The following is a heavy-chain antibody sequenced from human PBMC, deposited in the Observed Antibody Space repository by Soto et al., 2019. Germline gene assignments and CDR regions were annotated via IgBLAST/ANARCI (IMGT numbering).Heavy chain of an antibody. Sequence: EVQLVESGGGLVQPGGSLRLSCAASGFIFSGSWMHWVRQVPGKGLEWVSRIRGDGNDAQYADSVTGRVTISRDNAKGTLDMQMNSLRVEDMAVYFCARDFVLGSGSFGHWGPGTLVTGSS. D-gene: IGHD3-10*01. CDR3: ARDFVLGSGSFGH. CDR1: GFIFSGSW. CDR2: IRGDGNDA. V-gene: IGHV3-74*01. J-gene: IGHJ5*02.